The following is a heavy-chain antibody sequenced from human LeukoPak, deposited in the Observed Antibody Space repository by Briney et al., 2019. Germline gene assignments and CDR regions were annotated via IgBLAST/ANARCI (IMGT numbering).Heavy chain of an antibody. V-gene: IGHV4-39*07. D-gene: IGHD2-2*01. CDR2: IFYSENT. Sequence: SETLSLTCTVSGGSISSSSYYWGWTRHPPGRGLEWSGSIFYSENTYYNPSLKSRVTIPVDTSKNQFSLKLGSVTAADTAVYYCAMGLGYCSSTSCQPRLVDVWGKGTTVTVSS. CDR1: GGSISSSSYY. CDR3: AMGLGYCSSTSCQPRLVDV. J-gene: IGHJ6*04.